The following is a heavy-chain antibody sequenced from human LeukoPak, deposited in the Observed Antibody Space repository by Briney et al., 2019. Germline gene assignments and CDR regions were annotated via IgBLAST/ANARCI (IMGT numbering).Heavy chain of an antibody. D-gene: IGHD3-16*02. J-gene: IGHJ4*02. Sequence: GGSLRLSCAASGFTFSNYWMRWVRQAPGKGLEWVANIKQDGSEKHCVDSVKGRFTISRDNAKNSLYLQMNSLRAEDTAVYYCARVMITFGGVIAQDYWGQGTLVTVSS. CDR3: ARVMITFGGVIAQDY. CDR2: IKQDGSEK. CDR1: GFTFSNYW. V-gene: IGHV3-7*01.